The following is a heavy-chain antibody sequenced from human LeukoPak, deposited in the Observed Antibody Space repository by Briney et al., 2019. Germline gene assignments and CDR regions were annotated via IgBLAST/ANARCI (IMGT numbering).Heavy chain of an antibody. Sequence: GGSLRLSCAASGFTFSSYSMNWVRQAPGKGLEWASYISSSSSTIYYADSVKGRFTISRDNAKNSLYLQMNSLRAEDTAVYYCYYDSSGYRDYWGQGTLVTVSS. CDR3: YYDSSGYRDY. D-gene: IGHD3-22*01. CDR1: GFTFSSYS. CDR2: ISSSSSTI. V-gene: IGHV3-48*04. J-gene: IGHJ4*02.